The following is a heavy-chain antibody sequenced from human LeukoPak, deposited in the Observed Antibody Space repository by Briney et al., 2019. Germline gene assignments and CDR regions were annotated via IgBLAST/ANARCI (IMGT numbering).Heavy chain of an antibody. J-gene: IGHJ6*03. V-gene: IGHV1-8*01. D-gene: IGHD5-24*01. CDR3: ARGGRRWLERNYYMDV. CDR1: GYTFTSYD. CDR2: MNTNTGNT. Sequence: ASVTVSCKASGYTFTSYDINWVRQATGQGLEWMGWMNTNTGNTGYAQKFQGRVTMTRNTSISTAYMELSSLRSEDTAVYYCARGGRRWLERNYYMDVWGKGTTVTISS.